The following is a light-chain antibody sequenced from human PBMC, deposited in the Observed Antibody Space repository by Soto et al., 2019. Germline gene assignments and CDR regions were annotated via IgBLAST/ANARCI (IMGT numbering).Light chain of an antibody. J-gene: IGKJ1*01. CDR1: QSVSSSY. Sequence: VVTKCPGTRCLCQGERATLSCRASQSVSSSYLAWYQQKPGQAPRLLIYGASSRATGIPDRFSGSGSGTDFTLTISRLETEDFAVYYCQQYGSSRWTFGQGTKVDIK. CDR3: QQYGSSRWT. V-gene: IGKV3-20*01. CDR2: GAS.